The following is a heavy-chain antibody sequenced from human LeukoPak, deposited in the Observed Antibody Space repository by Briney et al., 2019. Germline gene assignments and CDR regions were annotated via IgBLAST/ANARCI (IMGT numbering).Heavy chain of an antibody. Sequence: ASVKVSCKASGYTFTNYYLNWVRQAPGQGLEWMGWINPNSGGTNYAQKFQGRVTITRDTSISTAYMELSSLIYDDTAVYFCARAYCGSTNCPPGNYWGQGTLVTVSS. D-gene: IGHD2-2*01. V-gene: IGHV1-2*02. CDR1: GYTFTNYY. CDR2: INPNSGGT. J-gene: IGHJ4*02. CDR3: ARAYCGSTNCPPGNY.